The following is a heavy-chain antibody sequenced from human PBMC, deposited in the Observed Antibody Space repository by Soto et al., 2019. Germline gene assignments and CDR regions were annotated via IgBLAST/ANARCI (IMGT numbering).Heavy chain of an antibody. V-gene: IGHV1-24*01. D-gene: IGHD6-13*01. Sequence: ASVKVSRKVSGYTLTELSLHWVRQAPGKGLECMGGFDPEEGETIYAQKFQGRVTMTEDTSTDTAYMERSSLRSEDTAVYYCATGIAAAGTGGGAYYYYMDVWGKGTTVTVSS. CDR1: GYTLTELS. CDR3: ATGIAAAGTGGGAYYYYMDV. CDR2: FDPEEGET. J-gene: IGHJ6*03.